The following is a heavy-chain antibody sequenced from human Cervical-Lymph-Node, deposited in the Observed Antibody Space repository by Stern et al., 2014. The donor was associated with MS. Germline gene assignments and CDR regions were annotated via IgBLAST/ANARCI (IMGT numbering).Heavy chain of an antibody. CDR2: IKQDGSET. V-gene: IGHV3-7*01. CDR3: VRAAFTTGWYYWYFDL. D-gene: IGHD6-19*01. J-gene: IGHJ2*01. Sequence: EVQLVESGGTLVQPGGSLRLSCEAAGFTFSNYWMNWVRQAPGKGLEWVDNIKQDGSETHYVHSVKGRLTISRDNAKNSVYLQLNSLRAEDTAVYYCVRAAFTTGWYYWYFDLWGRGTLVTVSS. CDR1: GFTFSNYW.